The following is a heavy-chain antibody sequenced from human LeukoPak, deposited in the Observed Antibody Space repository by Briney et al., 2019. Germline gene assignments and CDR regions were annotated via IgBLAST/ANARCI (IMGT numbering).Heavy chain of an antibody. D-gene: IGHD5-18*01. CDR3: AGRRMVKGGIDY. V-gene: IGHV4-34*01. Sequence: SETLSLTCAVYGGSFSGYYWSWIRQPPGKGLEWIGEINHSGSTNYNPSLKSRVTISVDTSKNQFSLKLSSVTAADTAVHYCAGRRMVKGGIDYWGQGTLVTVSS. CDR2: INHSGST. J-gene: IGHJ4*02. CDR1: GGSFSGYY.